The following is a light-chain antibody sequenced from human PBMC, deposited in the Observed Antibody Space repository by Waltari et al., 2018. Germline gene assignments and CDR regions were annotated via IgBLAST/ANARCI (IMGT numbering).Light chain of an antibody. V-gene: IGKV3-15*01. Sequence: EIVMTQSPATLSVSPGEGVTLSCRASQSVGSSLAWDQQRPGQAPRLPIYAASTRATGIPGRFSGSGSGAECTLTITSLQPEDCAVYYCQQYIDWPRTFGLGTKLEIK. CDR3: QQYIDWPRT. CDR2: AAS. CDR1: QSVGSS. J-gene: IGKJ2*01.